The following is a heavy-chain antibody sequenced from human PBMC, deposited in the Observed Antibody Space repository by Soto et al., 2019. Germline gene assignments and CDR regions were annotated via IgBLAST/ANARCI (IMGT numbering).Heavy chain of an antibody. V-gene: IGHV4-34*01. CDR3: ARGLISGSHYSGGWYYFDS. CDR1: GGSFSGYI. D-gene: IGHD1-26*01. Sequence: SETLSLTCDVYGGSFSGYIWTWIRQTPGKGLQWIGQINHSGSANYNPSLKSRVTISVHTSNSQFSLELSSVTATDTAVYYCARGLISGSHYSGGWYYFDSWGQGTQVTVSS. J-gene: IGHJ4*02. CDR2: INHSGSA.